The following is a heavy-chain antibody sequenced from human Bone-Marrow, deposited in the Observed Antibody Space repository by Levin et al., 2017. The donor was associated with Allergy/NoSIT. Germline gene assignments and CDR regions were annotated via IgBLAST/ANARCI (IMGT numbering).Heavy chain of an antibody. V-gene: IGHV5-10-1*01. J-gene: IGHJ4*02. CDR2: IDPSNSRV. Sequence: RGESLKISCQGSGYSFISYWITWVRQMPGKGLEWMGKIDPSNSRVNYSPSFQGRVTISVDKSIGTAYLQWSGLKASDTAIYYCARLAYCGGDCYRSDYWGQGTLVNVSS. CDR1: GYSFISYW. D-gene: IGHD2-21*02. CDR3: ARLAYCGGDCYRSDY.